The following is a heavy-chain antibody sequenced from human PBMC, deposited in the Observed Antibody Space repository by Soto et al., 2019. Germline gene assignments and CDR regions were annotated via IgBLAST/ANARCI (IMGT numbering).Heavy chain of an antibody. Sequence: QVQLVQSGAEVKKPGSSVTVSCKASGGTFSSYAINWVRQAPGQGLEWMGGIIPIFGTPDYAQKFQGRVTIPADESTDTAYMELSSLRSEDTAVYYCTREEERWFDPWGQGTLVTVST. CDR2: IIPIFGTP. CDR3: TREEERWFDP. J-gene: IGHJ5*02. V-gene: IGHV1-69*12. CDR1: GGTFSSYA.